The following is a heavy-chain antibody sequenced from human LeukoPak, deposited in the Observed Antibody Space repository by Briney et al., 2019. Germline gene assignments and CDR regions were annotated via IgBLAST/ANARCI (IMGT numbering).Heavy chain of an antibody. CDR2: ISGSGGST. V-gene: IGHV3-23*01. J-gene: IGHJ6*02. CDR1: GFTFSSYA. CDR3: AKAQYCTNGVCHSSRAPYYYYGMDV. D-gene: IGHD2-8*01. Sequence: GGSLRLSCAASGFTFSSYAMSWVRQAPGKGLEWVSAISGSGGSTYYADSVKGRFTISRDNSKNTLYLQMNSLRAEDTAVYYCAKAQYCTNGVCHSSRAPYYYYGMDVWGQGTTVTVSS.